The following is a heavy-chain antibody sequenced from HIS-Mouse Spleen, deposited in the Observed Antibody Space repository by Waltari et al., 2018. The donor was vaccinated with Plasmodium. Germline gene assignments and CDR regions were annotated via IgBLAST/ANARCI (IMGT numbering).Heavy chain of an antibody. D-gene: IGHD5-18*01. CDR2: IYSGGST. CDR3: ARLGIPYVDTAMAVGY. J-gene: IGHJ4*02. CDR1: GFTVSSNY. Sequence: EVQLVESGGGLVQPGGSLRLSCAASGFTVSSNYMSWVRQAPGKGLGGVSVIYSGGSTYYADSVKGRFTISRDNSKNTLYLQMNSLRAEDTAVYYCARLGIPYVDTAMAVGYWGQGTLVTVSS. V-gene: IGHV3-66*01.